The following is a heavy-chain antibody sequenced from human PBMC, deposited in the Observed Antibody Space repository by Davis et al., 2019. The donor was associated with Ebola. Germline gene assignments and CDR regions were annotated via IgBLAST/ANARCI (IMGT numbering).Heavy chain of an antibody. Sequence: GGSLRLSCAASGFTFSSYGMHWVRQAPGKGLEWVAVISYDGSNKYYADSVKGRFTISRDNSKNTLYLQMNSLKTEDTAVYYCTTRIAAAGTFYYYGMDVWGQGTTVTVSS. CDR1: GFTFSSYG. V-gene: IGHV3-30*03. CDR2: ISYDGSNK. CDR3: TTRIAAAGTFYYYGMDV. D-gene: IGHD6-13*01. J-gene: IGHJ6*02.